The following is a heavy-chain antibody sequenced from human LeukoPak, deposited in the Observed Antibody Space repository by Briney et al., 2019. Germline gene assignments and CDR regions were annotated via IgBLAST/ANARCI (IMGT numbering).Heavy chain of an antibody. CDR1: GFTFSSYS. Sequence: GGSLRLSCAASGFTFSSYSMNWVRQAPGKGLEWVSSISSSSSYIYYAGSVKGRFTISRDNAKNSLYLQMNSLRAEDTAVYYCARARFGESLDYWGQGTLVTVSS. J-gene: IGHJ4*02. D-gene: IGHD3-10*02. V-gene: IGHV3-21*01. CDR2: ISSSSSYI. CDR3: ARARFGESLDY.